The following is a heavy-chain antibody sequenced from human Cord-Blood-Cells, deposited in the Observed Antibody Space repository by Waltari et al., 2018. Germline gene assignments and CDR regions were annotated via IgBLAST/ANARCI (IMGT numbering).Heavy chain of an antibody. Sequence: QVQLVQSGAEVKKPGASVKVSCKASGYPCTSYAMHWLRQAPGQRLEWMGWINAGNGNTKYSQKFQGRVTITRDTSASTAYMELSSLRSEDTAVYYCARGVVMGAFDIWGQGTMVTVSS. J-gene: IGHJ3*02. CDR2: INAGNGNT. D-gene: IGHD3-3*01. CDR3: ARGVVMGAFDI. V-gene: IGHV1-3*01. CDR1: GYPCTSYA.